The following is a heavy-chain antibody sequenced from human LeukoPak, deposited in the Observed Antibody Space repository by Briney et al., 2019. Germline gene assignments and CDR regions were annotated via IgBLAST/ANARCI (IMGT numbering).Heavy chain of an antibody. Sequence: NPSETLSLTCTASGGSISSYYWSWIRQPPGKGLEWIGYIYYSGSTNYNPSLKSRVTISVDTSKNQFSLKLSSVTAADTAVYYCARARALYGSGLFDYWGQGTLVTVSS. D-gene: IGHD3-10*01. CDR1: GGSISSYY. V-gene: IGHV4-59*01. CDR2: IYYSGST. J-gene: IGHJ4*02. CDR3: ARARALYGSGLFDY.